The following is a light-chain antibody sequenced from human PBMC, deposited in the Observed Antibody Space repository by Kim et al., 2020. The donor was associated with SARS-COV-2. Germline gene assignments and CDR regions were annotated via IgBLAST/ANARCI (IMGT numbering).Light chain of an antibody. CDR2: SAS. CDR3: QQYGSSPPYN. CDR1: QSVGSNF. J-gene: IGKJ2*01. V-gene: IGKV3-20*01. Sequence: SPGERATLSCRTSQSVGSNFVAWYQQRPGQAPRLLIHSASSRAAGIPDRFSGSGSGTDFTLTISRLEPEDFAVYYFQQYGSSPPYNFGQGTKVEIK.